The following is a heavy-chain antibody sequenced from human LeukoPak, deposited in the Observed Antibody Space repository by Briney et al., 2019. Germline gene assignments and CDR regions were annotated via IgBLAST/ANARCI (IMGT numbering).Heavy chain of an antibody. V-gene: IGHV1-2*02. CDR2: INPNSGGT. CDR1: GYTFTGYY. J-gene: IGHJ5*02. D-gene: IGHD3-3*01. CDR3: ARAPRRPTIFGVVDPFDP. Sequence: GASVKVSCKASGYTFTGYYMHWVRQAPGQGLEWMGWINPNSGGTNYAQKFQGRVTMTRDTSISTAYMELSRLRSDDTAVYYCARAPRRPTIFGVVDPFDPWGQGTLVTVSS.